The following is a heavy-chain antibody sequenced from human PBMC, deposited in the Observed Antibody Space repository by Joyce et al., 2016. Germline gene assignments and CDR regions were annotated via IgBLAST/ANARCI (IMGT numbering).Heavy chain of an antibody. J-gene: IGHJ6*03. CDR2: IYTSGSP. CDR3: AREVGGAGKFPQFYYMHV. V-gene: IGHV4-61*02. CDR1: GDSISSGSYY. Sequence: QVQLQESGPGLVKPSQTLSLTCTVSGDSISSGSYYWSWIRQPAGKGLEWIGRIYTSGSPNYSPSLKSRVTISVDTSKNQCALKLNSVTAADTAVYYCAREVGGAGKFPQFYYMHVWGKGTTVTVSS. D-gene: IGHD6-19*01.